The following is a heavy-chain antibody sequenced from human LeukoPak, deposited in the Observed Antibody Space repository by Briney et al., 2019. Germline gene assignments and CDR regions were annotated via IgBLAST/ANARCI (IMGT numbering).Heavy chain of an antibody. CDR2: IKQDGSEK. J-gene: IGHJ5*02. CDR3: AKGWLSYANWFDP. Sequence: GGSLRLSCAASGFTFSSHWMSWVRPAPGKGLEWVANIKQDGSEKYYVDSVKGRFTISRDNAKNSLYLQMNSLRAEDTAVYYCAKGWLSYANWFDPWGQGTLVTVSS. CDR1: GFTFSSHW. V-gene: IGHV3-7*05. D-gene: IGHD3-3*01.